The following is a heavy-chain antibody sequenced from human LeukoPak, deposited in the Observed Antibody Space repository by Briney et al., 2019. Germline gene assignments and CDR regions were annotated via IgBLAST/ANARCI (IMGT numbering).Heavy chain of an antibody. CDR2: INHSGST. D-gene: IGHD3-10*01. V-gene: IGHV4-34*01. CDR1: GGSFSGYY. J-gene: IGHJ3*02. CDR3: AKSNGYGLVDI. Sequence: SETLSLTCAVYGGSFSGYYWSWIRQPPGKGLEWIGEINHSGSTNYNPSLKSRVTISVDTPRNQFSLRLNSVTAADTAVYYCAKSNGYGLVDIWGQGTMVTVSS.